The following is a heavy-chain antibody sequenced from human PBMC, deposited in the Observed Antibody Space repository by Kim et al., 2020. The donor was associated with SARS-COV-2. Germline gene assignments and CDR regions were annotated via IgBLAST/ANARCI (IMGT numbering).Heavy chain of an antibody. Sequence: GGSLRLSCAASGFTFSAYAMLWVRQAPGKGPEWVAVISSDGSYKFYADSVKGRFTISRDSSKNTLYLQMNSLRAEDTAVYYCARPGVLGPTYWFDPWGQGTLVTVPS. D-gene: IGHD1-26*01. CDR3: ARPGVLGPTYWFDP. V-gene: IGHV3-30*14. CDR1: GFTFSAYA. J-gene: IGHJ5*02. CDR2: ISSDGSYK.